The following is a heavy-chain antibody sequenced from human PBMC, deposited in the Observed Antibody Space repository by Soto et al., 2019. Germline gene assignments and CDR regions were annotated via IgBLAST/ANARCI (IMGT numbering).Heavy chain of an antibody. CDR3: ARRSEGGHYYYYMDV. Sequence: PSETLSLTCTVSGVSISSYYWSWIRQPPGKGLEWIGYIYYSGSTNYNPSLKSRVTISVDTSKNQFSLKLSSVTAADTAVYYCARRSEGGHYYYYMDVWGKGTTVTVSS. J-gene: IGHJ6*03. CDR1: GVSISSYY. CDR2: IYYSGST. V-gene: IGHV4-59*08. D-gene: IGHD3-16*01.